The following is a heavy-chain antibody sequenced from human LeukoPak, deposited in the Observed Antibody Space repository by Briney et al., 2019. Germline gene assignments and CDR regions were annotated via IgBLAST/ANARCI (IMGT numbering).Heavy chain of an antibody. CDR1: GFTFSSYG. CDR3: ARSPRVGNSTSHFDY. V-gene: IGHV3-23*01. D-gene: IGHD2-2*01. CDR2: ISTSGDST. Sequence: QPGGSLRLSCAASGFTFSSYGMNWVRQAPGKGLEWVSSISTSGDSTFYADSVKGRFTISRYNSKNTLYLQMNSLRVEDTAVYYCARSPRVGNSTSHFDYWGQGTLVTVSS. J-gene: IGHJ4*02.